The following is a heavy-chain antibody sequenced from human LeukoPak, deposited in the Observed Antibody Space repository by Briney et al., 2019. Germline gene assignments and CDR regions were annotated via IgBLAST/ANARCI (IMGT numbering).Heavy chain of an antibody. CDR1: GYTFTSYY. Sequence: ASVKVSCKASGYTFTSYYMHWVRQAPGQGLEWMGIINPSGGSTSYAQKFQGRVTMTRDTSTSTVYMELSSLRSEDTAVYYCARGDNWNPPGANWFDPWGQGTLVTVSS. J-gene: IGHJ5*02. CDR2: INPSGGST. CDR3: ARGDNWNPPGANWFDP. D-gene: IGHD1-1*01. V-gene: IGHV1-46*01.